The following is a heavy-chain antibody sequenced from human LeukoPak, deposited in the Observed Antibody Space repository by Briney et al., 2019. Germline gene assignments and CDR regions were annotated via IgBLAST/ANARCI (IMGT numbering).Heavy chain of an antibody. CDR3: ARGHYSSVWYGERGTLWFDP. CDR1: GGSTSSYY. J-gene: IGHJ5*02. D-gene: IGHD6-19*01. Sequence: SETLSLTCTVSGGSTSSYYWSWIRQPPGKGLEWMAYILYSGSTNYNPYLKSRVTMSVDTSKNQFSLKLSSVTAADTAVYYCARGHYSSVWYGERGTLWFDPWGQGTLVTVSS. CDR2: ILYSGST. V-gene: IGHV4-59*01.